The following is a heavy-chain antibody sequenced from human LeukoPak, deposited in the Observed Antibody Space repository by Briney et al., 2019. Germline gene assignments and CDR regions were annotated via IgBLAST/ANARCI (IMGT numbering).Heavy chain of an antibody. CDR2: ISGSGGST. Sequence: TGGSLRLSCAASGFTFSSYAMSWVREAPGKGLEWDSAISGSGGSTYYADSVKGRFTISRDNSKNTLYLQMNSLRAEDTAVYYCAKDAPYCSGGSCYDYWGQGTLVTVSS. CDR3: AKDAPYCSGGSCYDY. V-gene: IGHV3-23*01. D-gene: IGHD2-15*01. CDR1: GFTFSSYA. J-gene: IGHJ4*02.